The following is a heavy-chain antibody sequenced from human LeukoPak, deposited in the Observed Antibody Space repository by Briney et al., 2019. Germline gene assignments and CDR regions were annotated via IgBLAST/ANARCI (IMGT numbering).Heavy chain of an antibody. CDR1: GYTFLSHY. CDR2: INPSGGST. D-gene: IGHD3-22*01. V-gene: IGHV1-46*01. J-gene: IGHJ4*02. Sequence: ASVKVSCKASGYTFLSHYMYWVRQAPGQGLEWMGIINPSGGSTTYAQKFQGRVTMTRDTSTSTVYMELSSLRSEDTAVYYCANDLPPPTMIVVVDDYWGQGTLVTVSS. CDR3: ANDLPPPTMIVVVDDY.